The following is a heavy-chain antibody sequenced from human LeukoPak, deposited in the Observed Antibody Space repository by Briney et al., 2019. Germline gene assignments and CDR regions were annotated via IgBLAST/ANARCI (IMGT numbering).Heavy chain of an antibody. V-gene: IGHV3-23*01. CDR3: ANLPYDSSGYWAYFDN. CDR1: GFTFSSYA. D-gene: IGHD3-22*01. J-gene: IGHJ4*02. Sequence: PGGSLRLSCAASGFTFSSYAMNWVRQAPGKGLEWVSGIGGSGGNTYYADSVKGRFTVSGDSSKNVLYLQMNSLRAEDTAVYYCANLPYDSSGYWAYFDNWGQGTLVTVSS. CDR2: IGGSGGNT.